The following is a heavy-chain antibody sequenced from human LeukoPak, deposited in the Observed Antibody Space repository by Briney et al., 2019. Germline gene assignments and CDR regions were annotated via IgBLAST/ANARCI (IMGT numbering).Heavy chain of an antibody. V-gene: IGHV4-59*01. CDR3: ARDEGHYGSAYGMDV. Sequence: SETLSLTCTVSGGSISSYYWSWIRQPPGKGLEWIGYIYYSGSTNYNPSLKSRVTISVDTPKNQFSLKLSSVTAADTAVYYCARDEGHYGSAYGMDVWGQGTTVTVSS. J-gene: IGHJ6*02. D-gene: IGHD3-10*01. CDR2: IYYSGST. CDR1: GGSISSYY.